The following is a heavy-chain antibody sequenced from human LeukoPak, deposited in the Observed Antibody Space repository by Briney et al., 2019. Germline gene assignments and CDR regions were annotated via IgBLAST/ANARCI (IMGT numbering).Heavy chain of an antibody. J-gene: IGHJ5*02. V-gene: IGHV4-38-2*02. CDR2: IYHSGST. CDR1: GYSISSGYY. Sequence: SETLSLTCTVSGYSISSGYYWGWIRQPPGKGLEWIGSIYHSGSTYYNPSLKSRVTISVDTSKNQFSLKLSSVTAADTAVYYCARALSHYDFWSGRSNWLDPWGQGTLVTVSS. D-gene: IGHD3-3*01. CDR3: ARALSHYDFWSGRSNWLDP.